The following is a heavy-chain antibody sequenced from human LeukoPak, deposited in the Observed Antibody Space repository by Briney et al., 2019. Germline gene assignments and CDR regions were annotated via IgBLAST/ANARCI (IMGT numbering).Heavy chain of an antibody. J-gene: IGHJ4*02. Sequence: GGSLRLSCAASGFTFSSYAMRWVRQATGKGLEWVSAISGSGGSTYYADSVKGRFNISRDNSKNTLYLQMNSLRAEDTAVYYCAKVRDPWDNYYFDYWGQGTLVTVSS. D-gene: IGHD1-20*01. V-gene: IGHV3-23*01. CDR2: ISGSGGST. CDR1: GFTFSSYA. CDR3: AKVRDPWDNYYFDY.